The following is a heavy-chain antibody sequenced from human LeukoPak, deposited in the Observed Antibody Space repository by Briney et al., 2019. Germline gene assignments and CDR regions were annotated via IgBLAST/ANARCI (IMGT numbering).Heavy chain of an antibody. CDR3: AKEDYYGMDV. V-gene: IGHV3-23*01. CDR2: ISGSGGTT. Sequence: PGGSLRLSCAVSGFIFSNYAMRWVRQAPGKGLEWVSVISGSGGTTYCADSVKGRFTISRDNSKSTLYLQMNSLRDEDTAVYYCAKEDYYGMDVWGQGTTVTVSS. CDR1: GFIFSNYA. J-gene: IGHJ6*02.